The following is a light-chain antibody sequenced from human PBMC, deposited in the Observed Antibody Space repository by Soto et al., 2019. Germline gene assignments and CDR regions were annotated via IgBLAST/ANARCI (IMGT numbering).Light chain of an antibody. V-gene: IGKV3-20*01. CDR1: QSVSSNY. CDR2: GAS. Sequence: EIVLTQSTGTLPLSPGERATLSCRASQSVSSNYLAWYRRKPGQAPRLLIHGASNRATDIPGRFSGSGSGTDFTLTITRLEPEDFAVYYCQQYGSSPPTFGPVTRVEIK. J-gene: IGKJ1*01. CDR3: QQYGSSPPT.